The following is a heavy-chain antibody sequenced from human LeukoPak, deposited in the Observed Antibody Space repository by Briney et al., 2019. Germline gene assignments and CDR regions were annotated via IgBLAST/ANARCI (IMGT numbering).Heavy chain of an antibody. Sequence: SETLSLTCAVYGGSFSGYYWSWIRQPPGKGLEWIGDINHSGNTNYNPSLKSRVTISVDTSKNQFSLKLSCVTAADTAVYYCARGEYSGSSYYFDYWGQGTLVTVSS. CDR1: GGSFSGYY. D-gene: IGHD1-26*01. CDR2: INHSGNT. J-gene: IGHJ4*02. CDR3: ARGEYSGSSYYFDY. V-gene: IGHV4-34*01.